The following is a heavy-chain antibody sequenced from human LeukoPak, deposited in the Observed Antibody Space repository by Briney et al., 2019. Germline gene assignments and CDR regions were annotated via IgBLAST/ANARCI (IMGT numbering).Heavy chain of an antibody. D-gene: IGHD6-13*01. J-gene: IGHJ3*02. V-gene: IGHV4-59*11. Sequence: SETLSLTCTVYGYSIRSHYWSWVRQPPGKGLEWIGYIYYSGSTNYNPSLKNRVTISADTSKNQLSLKMSSVTAADTAVYYCARDLATAATADRLFDIWGQGTMVTVSS. CDR1: GYSIRSHY. CDR3: ARDLATAATADRLFDI. CDR2: IYYSGST.